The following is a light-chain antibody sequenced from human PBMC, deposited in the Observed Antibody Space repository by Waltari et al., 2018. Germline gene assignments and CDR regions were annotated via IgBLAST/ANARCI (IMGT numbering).Light chain of an antibody. Sequence: GQTARITCSGDALPKQYAYWYQQKPGQAPVLVIYKDSERPSGIPERFSGSSSGTTVTLTISGVQAEDEADYYCQSADSSGTWVFGGGTKLTVL. J-gene: IGLJ3*02. CDR1: ALPKQY. CDR3: QSADSSGTWV. CDR2: KDS. V-gene: IGLV3-25*03.